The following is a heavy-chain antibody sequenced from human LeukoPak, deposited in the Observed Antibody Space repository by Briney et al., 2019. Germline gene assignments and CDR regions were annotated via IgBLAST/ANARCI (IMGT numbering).Heavy chain of an antibody. V-gene: IGHV3-74*01. CDR1: GFTFSDNC. D-gene: IGHD1-26*01. Sequence: GGSLRLSCEASGFTFSDNCMHWVRQAPGKGLAWVSRINIDGSSTTYADSVKGRFTISRDNAKNTLYLQMNSLRAEDTAVYYCARARPQQWVIVSKWCCDLWGRGTLVTVSS. J-gene: IGHJ2*01. CDR3: ARARPQQWVIVSKWCCDL. CDR2: INIDGSST.